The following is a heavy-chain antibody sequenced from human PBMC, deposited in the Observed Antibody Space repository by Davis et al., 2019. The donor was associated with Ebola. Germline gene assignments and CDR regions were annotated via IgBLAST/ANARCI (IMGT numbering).Heavy chain of an antibody. CDR1: GFTFSSYS. Sequence: GESLKISCAASGFTFSSYSMNWVRQAPGKRLEWVSYISSSSSTIYYADSVKGRFTISRDNAKNSLYLQMNSLRDEDTAVYYCARDGPVGAILYGMDVWGQGTTVTVSS. CDR2: ISSSSSTI. V-gene: IGHV3-48*02. CDR3: ARDGPVGAILYGMDV. D-gene: IGHD1-26*01. J-gene: IGHJ6*02.